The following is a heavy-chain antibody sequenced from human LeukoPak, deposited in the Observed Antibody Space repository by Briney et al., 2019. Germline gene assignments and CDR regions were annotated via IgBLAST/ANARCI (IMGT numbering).Heavy chain of an antibody. D-gene: IGHD1-26*01. CDR1: GFTFSSHA. CDR2: ISDSGADT. Sequence: GGSLRLSCAASGFTFSSHAMTWVRQAPGKGLEWVSAISDSGADTYYADSVKGRFTISRDNSKNMLYLQMNSLRAEDTALYYCAKNGGGSYQYYSYYYMDVWGKGTTVTVSS. V-gene: IGHV3-23*01. CDR3: AKNGGGSYQYYSYYYMDV. J-gene: IGHJ6*03.